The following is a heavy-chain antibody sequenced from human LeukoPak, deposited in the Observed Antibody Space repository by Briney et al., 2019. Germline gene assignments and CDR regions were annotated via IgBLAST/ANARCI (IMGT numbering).Heavy chain of an antibody. CDR1: GGSISSGDYY. CDR3: ARDWAHGDHFDY. CDR2: IYYSGST. Sequence: SETLSLTCTVSGGSISSGDYYWSWIRQPPGKGLEWIGYIYYSGSTYYNPSLKSRVTISVDTSKNQFSLKLCSVTAADTAVYYCARDWAHGDHFDYWGQGTLVTVSS. V-gene: IGHV4-30-4*01. D-gene: IGHD7-27*01. J-gene: IGHJ4*02.